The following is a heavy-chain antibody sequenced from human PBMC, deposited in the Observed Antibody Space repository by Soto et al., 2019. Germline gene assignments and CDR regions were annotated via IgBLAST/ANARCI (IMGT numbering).Heavy chain of an antibody. CDR2: IYYSGST. CDR3: ARDVGRLSGPEYYYYYYGMDV. Sequence: SETLSLTCTVSGGSISSGGYYWSWIRQHPGKGLEWIGYIYYSGSTYYNPSLKSRVTISVDTSKNQFSLKLSSVTAADTAVYYCARDVGRLSGPEYYYYYYGMDVWGQGTTVTVSS. D-gene: IGHD1-26*01. V-gene: IGHV4-31*03. CDR1: GGSISSGGYY. J-gene: IGHJ6*02.